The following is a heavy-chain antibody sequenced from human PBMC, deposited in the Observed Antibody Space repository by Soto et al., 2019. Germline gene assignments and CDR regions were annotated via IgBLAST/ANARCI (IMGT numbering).Heavy chain of an antibody. V-gene: IGHV3-72*01. CDR2: IRNRPNSYTT. CDR3: VRDSGRGFYFDY. CDR1: GFTFSDHY. D-gene: IGHD3-10*01. J-gene: IGHJ4*02. Sequence: EVQLVESGGGLVQPGGSLRLSCAASGFTFSDHYMDWVRQAPGKGLEWVGRIRNRPNSYTTQYAASVKGRFAVLRDDSENLVYLQMNYLKTEDTAVYYCVRDSGRGFYFDYWGQGAQVPVSS.